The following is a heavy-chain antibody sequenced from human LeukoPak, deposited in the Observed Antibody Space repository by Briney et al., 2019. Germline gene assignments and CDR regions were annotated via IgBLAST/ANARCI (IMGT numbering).Heavy chain of an antibody. J-gene: IGHJ4*02. CDR1: GGSISSYY. CDR2: IYTSGST. V-gene: IGHV4-4*07. CDR3: ARGRPYSASYYDSDY. Sequence: SETLSLTCAVSGGSISSYYWSWIRQPAGKGLEWIGRIYTSGSTNYNPSLKSRVTMSVDTSKKQFSLKLSSVTAADTAMYYCARGRPYSASYYDSDYWGQGNLVTVSS. D-gene: IGHD1-26*01.